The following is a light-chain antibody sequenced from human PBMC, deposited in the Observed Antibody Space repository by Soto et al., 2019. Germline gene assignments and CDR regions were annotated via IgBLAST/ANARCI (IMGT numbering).Light chain of an antibody. CDR2: DVT. CDR3: SSYTSISTYV. V-gene: IGLV2-14*01. CDR1: SSDVGGYNF. J-gene: IGLJ1*01. Sequence: QSALTQPASVSGSPGQSITISCTGTSSDVGGYNFVPWYQQHPDKAPKLMIYDVTNRPSGVSNRFSGSKSGNTASLTISGLQAEDEADYYCSSYTSISTYVFGTGTELTVL.